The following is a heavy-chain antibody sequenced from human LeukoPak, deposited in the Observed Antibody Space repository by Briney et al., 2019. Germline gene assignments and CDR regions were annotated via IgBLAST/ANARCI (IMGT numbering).Heavy chain of an antibody. J-gene: IGHJ4*02. Sequence: GGSLRLSCAASGFTFNTYAMSWVRQAPGKGLEWVSAISDSGGSAYYADSVKGRFTISRNNAENTLYLQMNSLRAEDTALYYCAKAYTRSITSGWYLDYWGQGTLVTVSS. CDR2: ISDSGGSA. D-gene: IGHD6-19*01. V-gene: IGHV3-23*01. CDR1: GFTFNTYA. CDR3: AKAYTRSITSGWYLDY.